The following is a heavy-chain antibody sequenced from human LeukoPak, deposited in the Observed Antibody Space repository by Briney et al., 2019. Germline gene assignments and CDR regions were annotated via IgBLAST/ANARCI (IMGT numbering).Heavy chain of an antibody. V-gene: IGHV3-7*05. CDR2: IKQDGSER. J-gene: IGHJ4*02. CDR3: ARRGSTWYSLNL. D-gene: IGHD6-13*01. Sequence: GGSLRLSCAASGFTFSSYWMSWVRQTPGKGLEWVANIKQDGSERDYVDSVKGRFTISRDNAKNSLFLQTNSLRVEDTALYHCARRGSTWYSLNLWGQGTLVTVSS. CDR1: GFTFSSYW.